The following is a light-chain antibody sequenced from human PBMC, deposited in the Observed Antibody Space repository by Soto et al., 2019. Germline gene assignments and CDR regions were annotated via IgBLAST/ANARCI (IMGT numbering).Light chain of an antibody. V-gene: IGKV3-11*01. CDR2: DAS. Sequence: EIVLTQSPATLSLSPGERATLSCRASQSVSSYLDWYQKKPGQAPMLRIYDASNRATGIPARFSGSGSGTDFTLTISSLEPEDFAVYYCQQRRTFGQGTKLEIK. J-gene: IGKJ2*01. CDR1: QSVSSY. CDR3: QQRRT.